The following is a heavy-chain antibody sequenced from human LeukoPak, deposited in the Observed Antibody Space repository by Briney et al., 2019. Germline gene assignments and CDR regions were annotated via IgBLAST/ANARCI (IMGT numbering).Heavy chain of an antibody. CDR3: ARDLPQQLDGWFDP. V-gene: IGHV4-39*07. CDR1: GGSISSSSYY. Sequence: SETLSLTCTVSGGSISSSSYYWGWIRQPPGKGLEWIGSIYYSGSTYYNPSLKSRVTISVDTSKNQFSLKLSSVTAADTAVYYCARDLPQQLDGWFDPWGQGTLVTVSS. J-gene: IGHJ5*02. D-gene: IGHD6-13*01. CDR2: IYYSGST.